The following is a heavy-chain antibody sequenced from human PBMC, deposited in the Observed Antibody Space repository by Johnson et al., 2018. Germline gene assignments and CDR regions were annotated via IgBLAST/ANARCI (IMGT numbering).Heavy chain of an antibody. CDR1: GFTFNSHG. V-gene: IGHV3-33*01. CDR3: ARRVVPPTNFALDG. Sequence: QVQLVESGGGVVQPGTTLRLSCVASGFTFNSHGMLWVRQSPGTGLEWVSSIWHDGSNHYYADSVKGRFTMSRDNSKNTLYLQMNRLRAEDTAVYYCARRVVPPTNFALDGWGQGTTVTVSS. CDR2: IWHDGSNH. J-gene: IGHJ6*02. D-gene: IGHD2-2*01.